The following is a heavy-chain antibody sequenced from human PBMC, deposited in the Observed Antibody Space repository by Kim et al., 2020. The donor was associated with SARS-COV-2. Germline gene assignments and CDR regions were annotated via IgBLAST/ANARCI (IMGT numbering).Heavy chain of an antibody. Sequence: GGSLRLSCAASGFTFSSYWMHWVRQAPGKGLVWVSRINSDGSSTTYADSVKGRFTISRDNAKNTLYLQMNSLRAEDTAVYYCARTMEAARPDFDYWGQGTLVTVSS. CDR1: GFTFSSYW. CDR2: INSDGSST. CDR3: ARTMEAARPDFDY. J-gene: IGHJ4*02. D-gene: IGHD6-6*01. V-gene: IGHV3-74*01.